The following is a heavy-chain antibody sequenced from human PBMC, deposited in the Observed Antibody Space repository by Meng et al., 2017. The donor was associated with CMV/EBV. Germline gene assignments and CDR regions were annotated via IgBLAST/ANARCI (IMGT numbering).Heavy chain of an antibody. CDR1: SYW. CDR3: ARRIPYYDFWSGYYGMYWFDP. D-gene: IGHD3-3*01. V-gene: IGHV5-51*01. Sequence: SYWIGWVRQMPGKGLEWMGIIYPGDSDTRYSPSFHGQVTISADKSISTAYLQWSSLKASGTAMYYCARRIPYYDFWSGYYGMYWFDPWGQGTLVTVSS. J-gene: IGHJ5*02. CDR2: IYPGDSDT.